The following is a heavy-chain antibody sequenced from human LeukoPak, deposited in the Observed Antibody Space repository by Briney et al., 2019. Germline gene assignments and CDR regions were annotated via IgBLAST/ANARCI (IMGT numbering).Heavy chain of an antibody. D-gene: IGHD6-19*01. CDR2: INTNTGNP. J-gene: IGHJ4*02. CDR3: ARDRGIAVAGTSLFYDY. V-gene: IGHV7-4-1*02. CDR1: GYTFTSYA. Sequence: ASVKVSCKASGYTFTSYAMNWVRQASGQGLEWMGWINTNTGNPTYAQGFTGRFVFSLDTSVSTAYLQISSLKAEDTAVYYCARDRGIAVAGTSLFYDYWGQGTLVTVSS.